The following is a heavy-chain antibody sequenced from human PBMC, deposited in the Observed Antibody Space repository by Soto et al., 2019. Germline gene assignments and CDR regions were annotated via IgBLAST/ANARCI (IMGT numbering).Heavy chain of an antibody. V-gene: IGHV3-30-3*01. Sequence: QVQLVESGGGVVQPGRSLRLSCAASGFTFSSYAMHWVRQAPGKGLEWVAVISYDGSNKYYADSVKGRFTISRDNSKNTLYLQMNSLRAEDTAVYYCARSYVGLDYSGQGTLVTVSS. D-gene: IGHD1-26*01. J-gene: IGHJ4*02. CDR3: ARSYVGLDY. CDR1: GFTFSSYA. CDR2: ISYDGSNK.